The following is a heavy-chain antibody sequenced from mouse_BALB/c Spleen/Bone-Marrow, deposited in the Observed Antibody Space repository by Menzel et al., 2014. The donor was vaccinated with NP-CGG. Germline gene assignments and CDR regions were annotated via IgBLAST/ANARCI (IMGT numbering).Heavy chain of an antibody. D-gene: IGHD2-1*01. CDR1: AYTFTSYW. J-gene: IGHJ2*01. CDR2: IDPSDSET. CDR3: AYGNYESYFFDY. V-gene: IGHV1-69*02. Sequence: VQLQQSGAELVKPGAPVKLSCKASAYTFTSYWMNWVKPRPGRGLEWIGRIDPSDSETHYNQNFKDKATLTVDRSSSTAFIQLSSLTSEDFTVYYCAYGNYESYFFDYWGQGTTLTVSS.